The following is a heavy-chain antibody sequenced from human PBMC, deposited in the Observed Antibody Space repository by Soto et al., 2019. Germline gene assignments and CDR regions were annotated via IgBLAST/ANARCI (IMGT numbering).Heavy chain of an antibody. CDR1: GYSFTDYH. Sequence: ASVKVSCKASGYSFTDYHIHWVRQAPGQGLEWLGRINPKSGGTSTAQKFQGWVTMTRDRSISTVYMELTRLRSDDTAVYFCARGGRGYSSGWYEDHYYFDYWGQGTLVTVSS. CDR2: INPKSGGT. V-gene: IGHV1-2*04. CDR3: ARGGRGYSSGWYEDHYYFDY. J-gene: IGHJ4*02. D-gene: IGHD6-19*01.